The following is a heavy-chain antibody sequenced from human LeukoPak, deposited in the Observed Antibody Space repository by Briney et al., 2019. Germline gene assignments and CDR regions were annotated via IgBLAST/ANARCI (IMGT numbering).Heavy chain of an antibody. J-gene: IGHJ4*02. V-gene: IGHV1-18*01. CDR1: GYTFTSYG. Sequence: ASVKVSCKASGYTFTSYGINWVRQAPGQGLEWMGWISPYNGNTKYAEKIQRRVTITTDTSTSTAYMELRSLSSDDTAVYYCARSVHIVVVTAIGYWGQGTLVTVSS. CDR3: ARSVHIVVVTAIGY. CDR2: ISPYNGNT. D-gene: IGHD2-21*02.